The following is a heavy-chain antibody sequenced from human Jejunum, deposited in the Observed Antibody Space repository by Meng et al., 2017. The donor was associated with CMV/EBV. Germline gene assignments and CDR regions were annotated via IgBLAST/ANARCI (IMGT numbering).Heavy chain of an antibody. J-gene: IGHJ4*02. V-gene: IGHV3-21*01. CDR1: GFTFSRYS. Sequence: SCAASGFTFSRYSMNWVGQAPGKGLEWGSSITKSSSNTYDADSVKGRFTISRENAKNSLYLQMNSLRAEDTAVYYCARDLWEGFDYWGQGTLVTVSS. CDR3: ARDLWEGFDY. D-gene: IGHD1-26*01. CDR2: ITKSSSNT.